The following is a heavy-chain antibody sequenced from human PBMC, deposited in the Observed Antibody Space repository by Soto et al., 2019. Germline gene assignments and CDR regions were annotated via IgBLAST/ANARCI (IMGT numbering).Heavy chain of an antibody. CDR2: IIPIFGTA. J-gene: IGHJ3*02. Sequence: SVKVSCKASGGTFSSYAISWVRQAPGQGLEWMGGIIPIFGTANYAQKFQGRVTITADESTSTAYMELSSLRSEDTAVYYCARGGLVGVVVTAIQTDAFGIWGQGTMVTVSS. CDR3: ARGGLVGVVVTAIQTDAFGI. CDR1: GGTFSSYA. V-gene: IGHV1-69*13. D-gene: IGHD2-21*02.